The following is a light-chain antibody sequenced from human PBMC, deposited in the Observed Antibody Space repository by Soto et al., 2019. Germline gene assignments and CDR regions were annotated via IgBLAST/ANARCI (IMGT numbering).Light chain of an antibody. CDR2: GAS. Sequence: EIVLTQSPGTLSLSPGEGATLSCRASQSITNNFLAWYQQKPGQAPRVLIYGASSRATGIPDRFSGSGSGADFTLTISRLEPEDFAVYYCQQDGGSPLTFGGGTKVE. CDR3: QQDGGSPLT. CDR1: QSITNNF. J-gene: IGKJ4*01. V-gene: IGKV3-20*01.